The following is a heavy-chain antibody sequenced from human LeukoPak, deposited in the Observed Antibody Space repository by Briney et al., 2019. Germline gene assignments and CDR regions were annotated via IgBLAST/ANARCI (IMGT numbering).Heavy chain of an antibody. D-gene: IGHD3-10*01. V-gene: IGHV4-59*01. CDR3: VRSLLWFGNNYFDY. CDR1: GGSISSYY. CDR2: IYYSGST. J-gene: IGHJ4*02. Sequence: SETLSLTRTVSGGSISSYYWSWIRQPPGKGLEWIGYIYYSGSTNYNPSLKSRVTISVDTSKNQFSLKLSSVTAADTAVYYCVRSLLWFGNNYFDYWGQGTLVTVSS.